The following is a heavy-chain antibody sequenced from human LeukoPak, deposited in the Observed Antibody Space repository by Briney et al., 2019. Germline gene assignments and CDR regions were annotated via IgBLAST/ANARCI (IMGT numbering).Heavy chain of an antibody. J-gene: IGHJ4*02. CDR1: GFTFSLYT. Sequence: GGSLRLSCAASGFTFSLYTMHWVRQAPGKGLEWVAVISYDGSDKYYADSVKCRFTISRDNSKNTLFLQMNSLRAEDTAVYFCARDVGGGDTFDYWGQGTLVTVSS. D-gene: IGHD2-21*02. CDR3: ARDVGGGDTFDY. V-gene: IGHV3-30*04. CDR2: ISYDGSDK.